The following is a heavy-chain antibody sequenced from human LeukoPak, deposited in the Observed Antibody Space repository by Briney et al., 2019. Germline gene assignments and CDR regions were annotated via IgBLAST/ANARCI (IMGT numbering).Heavy chain of an antibody. V-gene: IGHV3-23*01. CDR1: GFPFNTYA. CDR3: ARVGRGYNRGWWDS. D-gene: IGHD5-18*01. Sequence: GGSLRLSCAASGFPFNTYAMSWVRQAPGKGLEWVSSISGGGGTTYYADSVRGRFTISRDNSKDTLDLQMDSLRAEDTAEYYCARVGRGYNRGWWDSWGQGTLVTVSS. J-gene: IGHJ5*01. CDR2: ISGGGGTT.